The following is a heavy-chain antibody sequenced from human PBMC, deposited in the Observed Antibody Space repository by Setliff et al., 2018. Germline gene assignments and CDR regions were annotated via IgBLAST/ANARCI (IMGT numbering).Heavy chain of an antibody. Sequence: ASVKVSCKVSGNSFTGHFLHWVRQAPGQGLEWMGWISAYNGNTNYAQKLQGRVTMTTDTSTSTAYMELRSLRSEDTAMYYCAREKVVVVSATSYHYYMDVWGKGTTVTVSS. D-gene: IGHD2-15*01. J-gene: IGHJ6*03. V-gene: IGHV1-18*04. CDR3: AREKVVVVSATSYHYYMDV. CDR1: GNSFTGHF. CDR2: ISAYNGNT.